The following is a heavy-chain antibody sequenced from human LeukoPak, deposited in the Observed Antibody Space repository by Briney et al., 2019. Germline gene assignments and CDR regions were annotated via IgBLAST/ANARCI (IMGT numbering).Heavy chain of an antibody. CDR3: ARVGIAVADPEEVDY. Sequence: GGSLRLSCAASGFTFSSYSMNWVRQAPGKGLEWVSSISSSSSYIYYADSVKGRFTISRDNAKNSLYLQMNGLRAEDTAVYYCARVGIAVADPEEVDYWGQGTLVTVSS. V-gene: IGHV3-21*01. CDR2: ISSSSSYI. CDR1: GFTFSSYS. J-gene: IGHJ4*02. D-gene: IGHD6-19*01.